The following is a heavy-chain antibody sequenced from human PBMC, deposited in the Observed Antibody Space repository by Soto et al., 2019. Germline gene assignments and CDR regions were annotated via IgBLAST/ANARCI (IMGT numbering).Heavy chain of an antibody. CDR1: GFTFSSYA. CDR2: ISGSGGST. Sequence: GVSLRLSCAASGFTFSSYAMSWVRQAPGKGLEWVSAISGSGGSTYYADSVKGRFTISRDNSKNTLYLQMNSLRAEDTAVYYCAKIPYYDILTGSYFDYWGQGTLVTVSS. CDR3: AKIPYYDILTGSYFDY. V-gene: IGHV3-23*01. J-gene: IGHJ4*02. D-gene: IGHD3-9*01.